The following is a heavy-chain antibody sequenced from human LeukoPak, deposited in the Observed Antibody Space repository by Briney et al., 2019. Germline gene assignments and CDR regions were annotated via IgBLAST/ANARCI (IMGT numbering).Heavy chain of an antibody. CDR1: GGSISSYY. CDR2: IYYSGST. D-gene: IGHD2-15*01. Sequence: SETLCLTCTVSGGSISSYYWSWIRQPPGKGLEWIGYIYYSGSTNYNPSLKSRVTISVDTSKNQFSLKLSSVTAADTAVYYCARVDCSGGSCYSNYWGQGTLVTVSS. CDR3: ARVDCSGGSCYSNY. V-gene: IGHV4-59*01. J-gene: IGHJ4*02.